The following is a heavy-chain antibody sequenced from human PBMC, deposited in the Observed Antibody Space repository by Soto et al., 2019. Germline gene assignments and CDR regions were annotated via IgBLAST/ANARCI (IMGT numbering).Heavy chain of an antibody. V-gene: IGHV3-23*01. Sequence: RGSLRLSCAASGFSFGSYALSWVRQAPGKGLEWVSTISGSDGKTFYADSVKGRFSISRDTSQSTLYLQMNSLRADDTAIYYCARWSYLDYWGQGTRVTVSS. CDR3: ARWSYLDY. CDR2: ISGSDGKT. CDR1: GFSFGSYA. J-gene: IGHJ4*02. D-gene: IGHD3-3*01.